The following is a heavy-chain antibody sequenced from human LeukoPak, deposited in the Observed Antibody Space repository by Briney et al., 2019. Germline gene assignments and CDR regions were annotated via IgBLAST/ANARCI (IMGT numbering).Heavy chain of an antibody. CDR1: GGSISSYY. J-gene: IGHJ4*02. Sequence: PSETLSLTCTVSGGSISSYYWSWIRQPAGKGLEWIGRIYTSGSTNYNPPLKSRVTMSVDTSKNQFSLKLSSVTAADTAVYYCARMFRITMGGYAGYYFDYGGQGTLVTASS. D-gene: IGHD3-10*01. CDR2: IYTSGST. V-gene: IGHV4-4*07. CDR3: ARMFRITMGGYAGYYFDY.